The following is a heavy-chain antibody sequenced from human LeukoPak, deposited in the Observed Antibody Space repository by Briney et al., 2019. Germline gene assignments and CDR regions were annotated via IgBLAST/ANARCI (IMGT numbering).Heavy chain of an antibody. V-gene: IGHV5-51*01. Sequence: GESLKISCKGLGYSFSSYWNAWVRQRPGKGLEWMGIIYPGGSETRYDPSFQGQVTISADSSTSTAYLQWSSLRASDTALYYCARASRDGYNQNFDHWGQGTLVTVSS. J-gene: IGHJ4*02. D-gene: IGHD5-24*01. CDR3: ARASRDGYNQNFDH. CDR1: GYSFSSYW. CDR2: IYPGGSET.